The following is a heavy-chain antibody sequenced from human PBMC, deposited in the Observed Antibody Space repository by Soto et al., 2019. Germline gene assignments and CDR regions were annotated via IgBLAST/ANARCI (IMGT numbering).Heavy chain of an antibody. CDR1: GGSISSGDNY. J-gene: IGHJ3*02. CDR2: IYYSGST. D-gene: IGHD2-15*01. CDR3: ARVVVDVFDI. V-gene: IGHV4-30-4*01. Sequence: SETLSLTCTVSGGSISSGDNYWSWIRQPPGKGLEWIGYIYYSGSTYYNPSLQSRVTISVDTSKNHFSLKLSSVTAADTAVYYCARVVVDVFDIWGQGTMVTVSS.